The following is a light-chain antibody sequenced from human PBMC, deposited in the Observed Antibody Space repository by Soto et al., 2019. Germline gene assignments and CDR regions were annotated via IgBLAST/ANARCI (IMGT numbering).Light chain of an antibody. CDR1: QAIRND. J-gene: IGKJ5*01. V-gene: IGKV1-6*01. CDR3: LQDYNYPIT. CDR2: GAS. Sequence: AIQMTQSPSSLSASVGDRVTITCRASQAIRNDLGWSQQKPGTAPKLLIYGASTLQSGVPSRFSGSGSGTDFTLTISSLQPEDFATYYCLQDYNYPITFGQGTRLESK.